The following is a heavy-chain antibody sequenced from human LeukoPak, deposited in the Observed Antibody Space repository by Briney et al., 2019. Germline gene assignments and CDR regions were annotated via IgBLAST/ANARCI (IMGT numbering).Heavy chain of an antibody. Sequence: GGSLRLSCAASGITFSSYGMHWVRQAPGKGLDWVAFIRYDGTKKYYADSVKGRFTISRDNAKNSLYLQMNSLRDEDTAVYYCARGDSSGPDYYYYMDVWGKGTTVTISS. CDR2: IRYDGTKK. J-gene: IGHJ6*03. CDR1: GITFSSYG. D-gene: IGHD6-19*01. V-gene: IGHV3-30*02. CDR3: ARGDSSGPDYYYYMDV.